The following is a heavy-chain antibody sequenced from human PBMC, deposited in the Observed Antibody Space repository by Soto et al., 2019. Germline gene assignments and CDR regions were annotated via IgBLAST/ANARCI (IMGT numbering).Heavy chain of an antibody. Sequence: GESLKISCKGSGYSFTSYWIGWVRQMPGKGLEWMGIIYPGDSDTRYSPSFQGQVTISADKSISTAYLQWSSLKASDTAMYYCARRNVDTAMVSPGVYYYYYYMDVWGKGTTVTVSS. D-gene: IGHD5-18*01. V-gene: IGHV5-51*01. CDR2: IYPGDSDT. CDR1: GYSFTSYW. J-gene: IGHJ6*03. CDR3: ARRNVDTAMVSPGVYYYYYYMDV.